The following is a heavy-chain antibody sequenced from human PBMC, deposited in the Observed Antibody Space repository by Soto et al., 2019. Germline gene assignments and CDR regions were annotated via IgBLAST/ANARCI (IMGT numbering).Heavy chain of an antibody. J-gene: IGHJ3*01. V-gene: IGHV1-69*02. D-gene: IGHD2-2*01. CDR1: GGTFSTYT. Sequence: SVKVSCKAAGGTFSTYTLIWVRQAPGQGLEWMGRIIPMLTVTNSAQKFQGRVTLTADKSTSTAFMELTSLTSDDTAVYYCSIGSWSAETFDVWGQGTMVTVSS. CDR2: IIPMLTVT. CDR3: SIGSWSAETFDV.